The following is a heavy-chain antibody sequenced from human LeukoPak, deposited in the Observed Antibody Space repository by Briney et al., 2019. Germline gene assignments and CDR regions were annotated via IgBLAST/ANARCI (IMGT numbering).Heavy chain of an antibody. Sequence: SVKVSCKASGGTFSSYAISWVRPAPGQGLEWMGGIIPIFGTANYAQKFQGRVTITTDESTSTAYMELSSLRSEDTAVYYCAINHMVDYYYYYMDVWGKGTTVAVSS. J-gene: IGHJ6*03. V-gene: IGHV1-69*05. D-gene: IGHD3-10*01. CDR1: GGTFSSYA. CDR2: IIPIFGTA. CDR3: AINHMVDYYYYYMDV.